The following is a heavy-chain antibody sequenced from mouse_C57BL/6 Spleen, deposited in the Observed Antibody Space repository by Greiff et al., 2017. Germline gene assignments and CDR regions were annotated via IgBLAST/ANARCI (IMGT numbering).Heavy chain of an antibody. CDR1: GFTFTDYY. CDR2: IRNKANGYTT. J-gene: IGHJ1*03. Sequence: EVHLVESGGGLVQPGGSLSLSCAASGFTFTDYYMSWVRQPPGKGLEWLGFIRNKANGYTTEYSASVKGRFTISRDNSQSILYRQMNALRAEDSATYYGARLYGRCVLYFDVWGTGTTVTVSS. D-gene: IGHD1-1*02. V-gene: IGHV7-3*01. CDR3: ARLYGRCVLYFDV.